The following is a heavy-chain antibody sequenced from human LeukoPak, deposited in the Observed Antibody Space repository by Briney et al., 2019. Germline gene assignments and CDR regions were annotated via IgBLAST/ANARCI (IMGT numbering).Heavy chain of an antibody. CDR1: GFTFSSYA. V-gene: IGHV3-64D*06. Sequence: GGSLRLSCAASGFTFSSYAMSWVRQAPGKGLEYVSAISSNGGSTYYADSVKGRFTISRDNSKNTLYLQMSSLRAEDTAVYYCVKDPTYYYGSGSSYFGYWGQGTLVTVSS. J-gene: IGHJ4*02. D-gene: IGHD3-10*01. CDR2: ISSNGGST. CDR3: VKDPTYYYGSGSSYFGY.